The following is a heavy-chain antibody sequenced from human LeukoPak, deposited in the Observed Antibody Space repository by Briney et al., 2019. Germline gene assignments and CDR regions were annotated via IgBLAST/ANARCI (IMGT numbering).Heavy chain of an antibody. J-gene: IGHJ4*02. CDR1: GFTFTKYW. V-gene: IGHV3-7*01. D-gene: IGHD1-14*01. CDR3: AREVWGPEY. CDR2: IKQDGSDK. Sequence: GGSLRLSCAASGFTFTKYWMTWVRQAPGKGLAWVGNIKQDGSDKNYMDSVKGRFTISRDNTKNSVYLQMSSLRAEDTAVYYCAREVWGPEYWGQGTLVTVSS.